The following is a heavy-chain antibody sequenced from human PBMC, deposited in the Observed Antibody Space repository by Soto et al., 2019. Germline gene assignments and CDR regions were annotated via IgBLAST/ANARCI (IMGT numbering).Heavy chain of an antibody. J-gene: IGHJ5*02. CDR3: AKSLNINWKNWFDP. Sequence: GGSLRLSCAASGFTFSSSAMNWVRQAPGEGLEWVSVISGSDGSTYYADSVKGRFTISRDNSKNTLYLDMNSLRAEDTAVYYCAKSLNINWKNWFDPWGQGTLVTVSS. V-gene: IGHV3-23*01. D-gene: IGHD1-1*01. CDR2: ISGSDGST. CDR1: GFTFSSSA.